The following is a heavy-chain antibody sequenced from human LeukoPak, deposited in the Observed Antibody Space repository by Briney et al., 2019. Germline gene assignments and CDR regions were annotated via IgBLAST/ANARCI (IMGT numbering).Heavy chain of an antibody. CDR2: IIPIFGTA. J-gene: IGHJ4*02. V-gene: IGHV1-69*05. CDR1: VGTFSSYA. CDR3: ARDCSSTSCYAGY. D-gene: IGHD2-2*01. Sequence: SVTVSCRPSVGTFSSYAISWVRQAPRQRGEWMGRIIPIFGTANTAQKFQGRVTITTDESTSTAYMELSSLRSEDTAVYYCARDCSSTSCYAGYWGQGTLVTVSS.